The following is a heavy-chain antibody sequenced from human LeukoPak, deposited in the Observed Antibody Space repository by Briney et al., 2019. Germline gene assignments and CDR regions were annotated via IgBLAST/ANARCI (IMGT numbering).Heavy chain of an antibody. Sequence: GGSLRLSCAASGFTFSSYWMHWVRQAPGKGLVWVSRINSDGSSTSYADSVKGRFTISRDNAKNTLYLQMNSLRAEDTAVYYCAKDYYDSSGYQRYYYYYMDVWGKGTTVTVSS. J-gene: IGHJ6*03. D-gene: IGHD3-22*01. CDR3: AKDYYDSSGYQRYYYYYMDV. CDR1: GFTFSSYW. CDR2: INSDGSST. V-gene: IGHV3-74*01.